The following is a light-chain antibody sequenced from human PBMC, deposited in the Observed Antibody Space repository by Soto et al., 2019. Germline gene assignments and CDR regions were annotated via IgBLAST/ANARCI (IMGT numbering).Light chain of an antibody. CDR3: VLCIKSGPWM. J-gene: IGLJ3*02. CDR1: SGSVSTNSY. CDR2: STN. V-gene: IGLV8-61*01. Sequence: QTVVTQEPSFSVSPGGTVTLTCGLSSGSVSTNSYPSWYQQTPGQAPRTLIYSTNTRSSGVPDRFSGSILGNKAALTITGAQADDESDYYCVLCIKSGPWMFGGGTQLTVL.